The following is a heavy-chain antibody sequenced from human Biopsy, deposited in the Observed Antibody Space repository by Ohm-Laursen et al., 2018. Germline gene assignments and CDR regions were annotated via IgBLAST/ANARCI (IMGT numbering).Heavy chain of an antibody. D-gene: IGHD4-23*01. Sequence: SQTLSLTCTVSGVSINTGGYYWTWIRQHPGTGLEWIGYIYYSGTTYYNPSLKSLVTISVDTSKNQFSLKLNSVTAADTAVYYCARRPYGGTRYWYFDLWGRGTLVTVSS. CDR1: GVSINTGGYY. V-gene: IGHV4-31*01. J-gene: IGHJ2*01. CDR3: ARRPYGGTRYWYFDL. CDR2: IYYSGTT.